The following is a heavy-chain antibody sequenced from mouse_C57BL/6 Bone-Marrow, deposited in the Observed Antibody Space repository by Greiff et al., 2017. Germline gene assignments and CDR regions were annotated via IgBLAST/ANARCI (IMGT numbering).Heavy chain of an antibody. J-gene: IGHJ4*01. Sequence: QVQLQQPGAELVRPGTSVKVSCKASGYAFTNYLIEWVKQRPGQGLEWIGVINPGSGGTNYNEKFKGKATLTADKSSSTAYMQLSSLTSADSAVYFIARRGLTPPYARAYWGKGTSVTVS. CDR1: GYAFTNYL. CDR2: INPGSGGT. V-gene: IGHV1-54*01. CDR3: ARRGLTPPYARAY.